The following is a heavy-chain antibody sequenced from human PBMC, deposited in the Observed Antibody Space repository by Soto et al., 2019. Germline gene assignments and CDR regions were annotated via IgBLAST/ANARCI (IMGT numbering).Heavy chain of an antibody. D-gene: IGHD3-22*01. Sequence: SETLALTCTVSGGSVGSGNYYWSWIRQPPWKGLEWIGYSYYTGSTNYNPSLKSRVTISVDASKNQFSLRLSSLTAADTAVYYCARSMHYSDGSNYSPFDYWGQGTLVTVSS. CDR1: GGSVGSGNYY. J-gene: IGHJ4*02. V-gene: IGHV4-61*01. CDR2: SYYTGST. CDR3: ARSMHYSDGSNYSPFDY.